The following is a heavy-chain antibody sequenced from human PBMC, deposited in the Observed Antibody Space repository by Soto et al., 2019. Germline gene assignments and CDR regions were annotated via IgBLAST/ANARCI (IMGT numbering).Heavy chain of an antibody. CDR1: GFTFSSYS. J-gene: IGHJ5*02. V-gene: IGHV3-21*01. CDR3: ASTRVVPAAALLP. Sequence: GGSLRLSCAASGFTFSSYSMNWVRQAPGKGLEWVSSISSSSSYIYYADSVKGRFTISRDNAKNSLYLLMNSLRAEDTAVYYCASTRVVPAAALLPWGQGTLVTVSS. CDR2: ISSSSSYI. D-gene: IGHD2-2*01.